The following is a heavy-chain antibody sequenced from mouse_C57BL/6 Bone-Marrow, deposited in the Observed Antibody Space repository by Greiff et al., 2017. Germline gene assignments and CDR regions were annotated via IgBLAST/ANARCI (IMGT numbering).Heavy chain of an antibody. CDR2: ISDGGSYT. Sequence: EVKLMESGGGLVKPGGSLKLSCAASGFTFSSYAMSWVRQTPEKRLEWVATISDGGSYTYYPDNVKGRFTISKDNAKNNLYLQMSNLKSEDTAMYYCARGGYDVDYWGQGTTLTVSS. V-gene: IGHV5-4*03. CDR1: GFTFSSYA. D-gene: IGHD2-2*01. J-gene: IGHJ2*01. CDR3: ARGGYDVDY.